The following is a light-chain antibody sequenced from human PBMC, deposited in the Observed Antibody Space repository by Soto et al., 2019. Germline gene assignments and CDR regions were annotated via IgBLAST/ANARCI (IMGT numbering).Light chain of an antibody. CDR3: SSYAGSNNVV. J-gene: IGLJ2*01. V-gene: IGLV2-8*01. Sequence: QSALTQPPSASGSPGQSVTISCTGTRSDVGGYNYVSWYQQHPGKAPKLMIYEVSKRPSGVPDRFSGSKSGNTASLTVSGLQAEDEADYYCSSYAGSNNVVFVGGTKLTVL. CDR1: RSDVGGYNY. CDR2: EVS.